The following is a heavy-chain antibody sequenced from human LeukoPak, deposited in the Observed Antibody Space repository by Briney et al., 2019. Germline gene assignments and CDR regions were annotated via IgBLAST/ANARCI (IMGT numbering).Heavy chain of an antibody. D-gene: IGHD5-18*01. CDR1: GGSISSYY. CDR2: IYYSGST. Sequence: SETLSLTCTVSGGSISSYYWRWIRQPPGKGLEWIGYIYYSGSTNYNPSLKSRVTISVDTSKNQFSLKLSSVTAADTAVYYCARTDGKQLPPRFWGQGTLVTVSS. J-gene: IGHJ4*02. CDR3: ARTDGKQLPPRF. V-gene: IGHV4-59*01.